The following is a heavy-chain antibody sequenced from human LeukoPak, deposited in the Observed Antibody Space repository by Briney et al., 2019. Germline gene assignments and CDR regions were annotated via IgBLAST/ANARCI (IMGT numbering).Heavy chain of an antibody. D-gene: IGHD4-17*01. CDR3: ARAQTTVTQGPDAFDI. J-gene: IGHJ3*02. V-gene: IGHV4-59*01. CDR1: GGSISSYY. CDR2: IYYSGGT. Sequence: PSETLSFTCTVSGGSISSYYWSWIRQPPGKGLEWIGYIYYSGGTNYNPSLKSRVTISVDTSKNQFSLKLSSVTAADTAVYYCARAQTTVTQGPDAFDIWGQGTMVTVSS.